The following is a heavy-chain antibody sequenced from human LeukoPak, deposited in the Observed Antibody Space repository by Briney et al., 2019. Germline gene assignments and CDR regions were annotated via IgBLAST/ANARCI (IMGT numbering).Heavy chain of an antibody. CDR3: AGRRSYGEIDY. V-gene: IGHV4-31*03. CDR2: IYYSGIT. J-gene: IGHJ4*02. CDR1: GGSISTSGNY. D-gene: IGHD4-17*01. Sequence: PSQTLSLTCTVSGGSISTSGNYWRWIRQHPGKGLEWIGYIYYSGITYYNPSLKSRVTMSVDTSKNQFSLNLSSVTAADTAVYYCAGRRSYGEIDYWGQGTLVTVSS.